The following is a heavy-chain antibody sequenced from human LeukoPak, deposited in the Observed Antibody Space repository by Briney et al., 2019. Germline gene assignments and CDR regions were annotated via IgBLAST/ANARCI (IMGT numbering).Heavy chain of an antibody. J-gene: IGHJ3*02. V-gene: IGHV3-23*01. D-gene: IGHD4-17*01. CDR3: AKAGTVTTLVNDAFDI. Sequence: GGSPRLSCATSGFTFSSYAMSWVRQAPGKGLEWASGISGRGDTTYYADSVKGRFSISRDNSKNTMYLQINSLRAEDTAVYYCAKAGTVTTLVNDAFDIWGLGTMVIVSS. CDR2: ISGRGDTT. CDR1: GFTFSSYA.